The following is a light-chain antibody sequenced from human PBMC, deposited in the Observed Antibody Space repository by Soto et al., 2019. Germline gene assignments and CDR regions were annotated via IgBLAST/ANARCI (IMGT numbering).Light chain of an antibody. J-gene: IGKJ1*01. V-gene: IGKV3-15*01. CDR2: GAS. CDR1: QSVSSK. Sequence: EIVMTQSPATLSVSPGERATLSCRASQSVSSKLAWYQQKPGQPPRLLICGASTRATGIPARFSGSGSGTEFTLTISSLQSEDFAVYYCQQYNNWPPWTFGQGTKVDIK. CDR3: QQYNNWPPWT.